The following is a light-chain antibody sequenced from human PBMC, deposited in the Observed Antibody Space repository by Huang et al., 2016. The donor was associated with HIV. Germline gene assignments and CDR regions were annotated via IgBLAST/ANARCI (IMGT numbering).Light chain of an antibody. CDR1: QDISNY. Sequence: DIQMTQSPSSLSASVGDSVTITCQASQDISNYLNWYQQKPGKAPKFLIYDASNLEAGVRSRFSGSGSGTDFTFTIHSLQPEDVGTYYCQQYGNLPFTFGPGTKVDIK. CDR3: QQYGNLPFT. V-gene: IGKV1-33*01. CDR2: DAS. J-gene: IGKJ3*01.